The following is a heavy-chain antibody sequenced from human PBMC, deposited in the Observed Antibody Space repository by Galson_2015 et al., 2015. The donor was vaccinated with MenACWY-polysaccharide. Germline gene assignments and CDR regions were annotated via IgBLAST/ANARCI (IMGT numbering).Heavy chain of an antibody. Sequence: SLRLSCAASGFTFSTYWMNWVRQAPGKGLVWVSRIKSDGSSTTYADSVKGRFTISRDNAKNTLYLQMNSLRAEDTALYYCARGYSAYDWGQGTLVTVSA. CDR3: ARGYSAYD. V-gene: IGHV3-74*01. CDR2: IKSDGSST. D-gene: IGHD5-12*01. J-gene: IGHJ4*02. CDR1: GFTFSTYW.